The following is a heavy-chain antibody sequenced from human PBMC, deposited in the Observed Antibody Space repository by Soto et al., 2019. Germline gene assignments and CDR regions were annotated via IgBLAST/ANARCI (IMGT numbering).Heavy chain of an antibody. CDR3: AKDVRSITMVRGVFDP. Sequence: WWSLRLSCSASGFTFSSYAMSWFRQAPGKGLEWVSAISGSGGSTYYADSVTGRFTISRDNSKNTLYLQMNSLRAEETAVYYCAKDVRSITMVRGVFDPWGQGTLATVSS. D-gene: IGHD3-10*01. CDR2: ISGSGGST. V-gene: IGHV3-23*01. J-gene: IGHJ5*02. CDR1: GFTFSSYA.